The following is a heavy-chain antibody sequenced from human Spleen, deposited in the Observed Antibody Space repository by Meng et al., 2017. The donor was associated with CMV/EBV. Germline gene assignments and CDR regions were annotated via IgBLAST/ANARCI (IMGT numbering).Heavy chain of an antibody. V-gene: IGHV4-34*01. CDR2: INHSGST. CDR1: GGSFSGYY. D-gene: IGHD1-14*01. J-gene: IGHJ1*01. Sequence: QVQLQQWGAGLLKTPETLSLTCAVYGGSFSGYYWSWIRQPPGKGLEWIGEINHSGSTNYSPSLKSRVTISVDTSKNQFSLKLSSVTAADTAVYYCASRILSGYFQHWGRGTLVTVSS. CDR3: ASRILSGYFQH.